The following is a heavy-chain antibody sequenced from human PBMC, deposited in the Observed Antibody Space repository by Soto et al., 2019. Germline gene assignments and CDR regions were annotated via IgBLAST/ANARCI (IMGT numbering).Heavy chain of an antibody. J-gene: IGHJ4*02. D-gene: IGHD6-13*01. CDR2: ISAYNGNT. Sequence: ASVKVSCKASGYTFTSYGISWVRQAPGQGLEWMGWISAYNGNTNYAQKLQGRVTMTTDTSTSTAYMELRSLRSDDTAVYYCAREKPQGSSSWTRGGTTLDYWGQGNLVTVSS. CDR1: GYTFTSYG. V-gene: IGHV1-18*04. CDR3: AREKPQGSSSWTRGGTTLDY.